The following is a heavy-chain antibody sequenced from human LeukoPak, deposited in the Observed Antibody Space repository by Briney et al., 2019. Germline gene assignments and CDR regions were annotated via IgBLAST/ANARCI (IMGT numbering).Heavy chain of an antibody. CDR1: GYTFTSYD. CDR3: ARIGLSGYLYYFDY. V-gene: IGHV1-8*03. J-gene: IGHJ4*02. CDR2: MNPNSGNT. D-gene: IGHD3-3*01. Sequence: ASVKVSCKASGYTFTSYDINWVRQATGQGLEWMGWMNPNSGNTGYAQKFQGRVTITRNTSISTAYMELSSLRSEDTAVYYCARIGLSGYLYYFDYWAREPWSPSPQ.